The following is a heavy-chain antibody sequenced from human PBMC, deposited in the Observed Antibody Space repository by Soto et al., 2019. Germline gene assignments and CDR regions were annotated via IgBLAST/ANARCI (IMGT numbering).Heavy chain of an antibody. CDR2: ISGSGGST. V-gene: IGHV3-23*01. CDR3: AKDQADTAMDYYYYMDV. D-gene: IGHD5-18*01. CDR1: GFTFSRYA. J-gene: IGHJ6*03. Sequence: GGSLRLSCAASGFTFSRYAISWVRQAPGKGLEWVSAISGSGGSTYYADSVKGRFTISRDNSKNTLYLQMNSLRAEDTAVYYCAKDQADTAMDYYYYMDVWGKGTTVTVSS.